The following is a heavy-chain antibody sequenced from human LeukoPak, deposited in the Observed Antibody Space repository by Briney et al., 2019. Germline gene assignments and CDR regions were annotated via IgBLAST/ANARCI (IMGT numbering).Heavy chain of an antibody. CDR3: ARHRGQLGYCTNGVCYHYYMDV. Sequence: PGASLQISCKGSGSIFTSYWIGWGRQLPGKGLEWMGIIYPGDSDTRYSPSFQGQVTISADKSISTAYLQWSSLKASDTAMYYCARHRGQLGYCTNGVCYHYYMDVWGKGTTVTVSS. CDR2: IYPGDSDT. D-gene: IGHD2-8*01. V-gene: IGHV5-51*01. CDR1: GSIFTSYW. J-gene: IGHJ6*03.